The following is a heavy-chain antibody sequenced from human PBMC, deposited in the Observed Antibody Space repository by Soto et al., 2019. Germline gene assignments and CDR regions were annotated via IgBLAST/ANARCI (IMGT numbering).Heavy chain of an antibody. CDR3: TRAPVPAAMLQVNYYYYYYMDV. D-gene: IGHD2-2*01. J-gene: IGHJ6*03. CDR1: GFTFGDYA. Sequence: GGSLRLSCTASGFTFGDYAMSWFRQAPGKGLEWVGFIRSKAYGGTTEYAASGKGRFTISRDDSKSIAYLQMNSLKTEDTAVYYCTRAPVPAAMLQVNYYYYYYMDVWGKGTTVTVAS. CDR2: IRSKAYGGTT. V-gene: IGHV3-49*03.